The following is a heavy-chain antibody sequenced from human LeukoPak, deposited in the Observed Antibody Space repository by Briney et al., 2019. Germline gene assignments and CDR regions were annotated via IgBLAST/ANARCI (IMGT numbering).Heavy chain of an antibody. CDR3: ASWPRWLRESDAFDI. J-gene: IGHJ3*02. Sequence: GASVKVSCKASGGTSSSYAISWVRQAPGQGLEWMGRIIPILGIANYAQKFQGRVTITADKSTSTAYMELSSLRSEDTAVYYCASWPRWLRESDAFDIWGQGTMVTVSS. CDR2: IIPILGIA. D-gene: IGHD5-12*01. V-gene: IGHV1-69*04. CDR1: GGTSSSYA.